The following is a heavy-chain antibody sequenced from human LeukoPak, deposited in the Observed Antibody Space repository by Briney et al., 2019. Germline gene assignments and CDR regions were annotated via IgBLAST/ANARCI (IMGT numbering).Heavy chain of an antibody. J-gene: IGHJ4*02. CDR1: GFTFGNHW. CDR3: VRGFSAGY. Sequence: GGSLRLSCAACGFTFGNHWMTWVRQAPGKGLEWVANINQGGSEKHYVDSLKGRFTISRDNAKNSLYLQMNSLRTEDTALYYCVRGFSAGYWGQGTLVTVPS. CDR2: INQGGSEK. D-gene: IGHD4/OR15-4a*01. V-gene: IGHV3-7*04.